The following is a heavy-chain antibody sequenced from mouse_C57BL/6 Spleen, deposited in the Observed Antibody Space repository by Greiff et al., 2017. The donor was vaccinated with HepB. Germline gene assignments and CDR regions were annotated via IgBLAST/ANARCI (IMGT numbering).Heavy chain of an antibody. CDR2: IHPNSGST. J-gene: IGHJ4*01. Sequence: VQLQQPGAELVKPGASVKLSCKASGYTFTSYWMHWVKQRPGQGLEWIGMIHPNSGSTNYNEKFKSKATLTVDKSSSTAYMQLSSLTSEDSAVYYCARPYSNLFYAMDYWGQGTSVTVSS. CDR3: ARPYSNLFYAMDY. V-gene: IGHV1-64*01. CDR1: GYTFTSYW. D-gene: IGHD2-5*01.